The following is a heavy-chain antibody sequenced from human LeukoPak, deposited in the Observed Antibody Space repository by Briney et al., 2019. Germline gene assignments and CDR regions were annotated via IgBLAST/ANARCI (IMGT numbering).Heavy chain of an antibody. V-gene: IGHV3-48*03. CDR1: GFTFSSCE. D-gene: IGHD3-3*01. Sequence: AGGSLRLSCAASGFTFSSCEMNWVRQAPGKGLEWVSYISSSGSTIYYADSVKGRFTISRDNSKNTLYLQMNSLRAEDTAVYYCARDQGLWVGFWSGYYDLWGQGTLVTVSS. CDR3: ARDQGLWVGFWSGYYDL. CDR2: ISSSGSTI. J-gene: IGHJ4*02.